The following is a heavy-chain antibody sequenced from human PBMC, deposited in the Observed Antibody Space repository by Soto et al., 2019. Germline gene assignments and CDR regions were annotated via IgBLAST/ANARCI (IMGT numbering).Heavy chain of an antibody. Sequence: GGSLRLSCAASGLTFSSYWMSWVRQAPGKGLEWVANIKQDGSEKYYVDSVKGRFTISRDNAKNSLYLQMNSLRAEDTAVYYCARAAYYDFWSDFDYWGQGTLVTSPQ. D-gene: IGHD3-3*01. CDR3: ARAAYYDFWSDFDY. V-gene: IGHV3-7*04. CDR1: GLTFSSYW. J-gene: IGHJ4*02. CDR2: IKQDGSEK.